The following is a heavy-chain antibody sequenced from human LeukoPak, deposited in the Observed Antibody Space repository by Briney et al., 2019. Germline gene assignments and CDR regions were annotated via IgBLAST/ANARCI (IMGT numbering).Heavy chain of an antibody. V-gene: IGHV3-48*02. CDR3: ARDGGIVVVPAAIPRYGMDV. CDR1: GFGLSAHA. D-gene: IGHD2-2*01. Sequence: GGSLRLSCAATGFGLSAHAMNWVRQAPGKGLEWISYISSGSSTIYYADSVLGRFTISKDDSKNFLYLEMNSLRDEDTAVYYCARDGGIVVVPAAIPRYGMDVWGQGTTVTVSS. CDR2: ISSGSSTI. J-gene: IGHJ6*02.